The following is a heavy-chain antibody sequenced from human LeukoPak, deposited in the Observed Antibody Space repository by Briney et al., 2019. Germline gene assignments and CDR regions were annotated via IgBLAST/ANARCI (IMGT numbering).Heavy chain of an antibody. Sequence: ASETLSLTCAVHGASFSSYYWTWIRQPPGKGLEWIGEIHHSGSTKYNPSLESRVTISIDTSKNQFSLKVTSVTAADTAMYYCVRKGEHYYDSGKLWPAWFDLWGQGTLVTVSS. CDR1: GASFSSYY. J-gene: IGHJ5*02. D-gene: IGHD3-10*01. CDR3: VRKGEHYYDSGKLWPAWFDL. CDR2: IHHSGST. V-gene: IGHV4-34*01.